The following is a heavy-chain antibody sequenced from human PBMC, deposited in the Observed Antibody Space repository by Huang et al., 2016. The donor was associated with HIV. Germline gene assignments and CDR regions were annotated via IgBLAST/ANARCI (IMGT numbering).Heavy chain of an antibody. V-gene: IGHV3-30*18. CDR2: ISYDGSNK. CDR3: AKGGSAAAVLDY. Sequence: QVQLVESGGGVVQPGRSLRLSCAASGFTFSRYGMHGVRQAPGKGLEWGAVISYDGSNKFFADSVKGRFTISRDNSKNALFLQMNSLRVEDTAVYYCAKGGSAAAVLDYWGQGTLVTASS. J-gene: IGHJ4*02. D-gene: IGHD6-13*01. CDR1: GFTFSRYG.